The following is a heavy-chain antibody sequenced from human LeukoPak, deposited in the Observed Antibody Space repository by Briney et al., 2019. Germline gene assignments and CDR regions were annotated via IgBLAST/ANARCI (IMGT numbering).Heavy chain of an antibody. Sequence: SVKVSCKASGGAFSSYAISWVRQAPGQGLEWMGGIIPIFGTANYAQKFQGRVTITADESTSTAYMELSSLRSEDTAVYYCARVPEGDILTGYFDYWGQGTLVTVSS. J-gene: IGHJ4*02. D-gene: IGHD3-9*01. V-gene: IGHV1-69*13. CDR3: ARVPEGDILTGYFDY. CDR2: IIPIFGTA. CDR1: GGAFSSYA.